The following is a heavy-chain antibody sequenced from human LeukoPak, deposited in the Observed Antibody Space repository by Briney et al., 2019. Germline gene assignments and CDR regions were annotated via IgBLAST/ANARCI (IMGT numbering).Heavy chain of an antibody. CDR2: ISAYNGNT. V-gene: IGHV1-18*01. CDR3: ARARGIAAAGTEMFDY. J-gene: IGHJ4*02. Sequence: VSVKVSCKASGYTFTSYGISWVRQAPGQGLEWMGWISAYNGNTNYAQKLQGRVTMTTDTSTSTAYMELRSLRSDDTAVYYCARARGIAAAGTEMFDYWGQGTLVTVSS. D-gene: IGHD6-13*01. CDR1: GYTFTSYG.